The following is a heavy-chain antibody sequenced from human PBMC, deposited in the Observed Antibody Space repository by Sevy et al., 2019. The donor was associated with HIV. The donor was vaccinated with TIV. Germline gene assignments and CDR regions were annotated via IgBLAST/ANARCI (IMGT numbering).Heavy chain of an antibody. CDR2: IYYSGST. D-gene: IGHD5-12*01. Sequence: SETLSLTCTVSGGSISSYYWSWIRQPPGKGLEWIGYIYYSGSTNYNPSLKSRVTIPVDTSKNQFSLKLSSVTAADTAVYYCAREGGGYSGYDSGGYFDYWGQGTLVTVSS. V-gene: IGHV4-59*01. J-gene: IGHJ4*02. CDR3: AREGGGYSGYDSGGYFDY. CDR1: GGSISSYY.